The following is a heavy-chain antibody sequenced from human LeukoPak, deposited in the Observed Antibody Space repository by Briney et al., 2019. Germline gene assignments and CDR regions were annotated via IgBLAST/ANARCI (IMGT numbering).Heavy chain of an antibody. J-gene: IGHJ1*01. Sequence: SVKVSCKASGYTFTGYYMHWVRQAPGQGLEWMGGIIPIFGTANYAQKFQGRVTITADKSTSTAYMELSSLRSEDTAVYYCARVGYYDSSGYGYFQHWGQGTLVTVSS. D-gene: IGHD3-22*01. CDR2: IIPIFGTA. CDR3: ARVGYYDSSGYGYFQH. V-gene: IGHV1-69*06. CDR1: GYTFTGYY.